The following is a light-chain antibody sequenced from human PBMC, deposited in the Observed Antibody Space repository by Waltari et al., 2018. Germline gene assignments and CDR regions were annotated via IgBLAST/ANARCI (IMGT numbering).Light chain of an antibody. V-gene: IGKV3-20*01. CDR1: EGVSRA. CDR2: VAS. Sequence: EIVLTQSPGTLSLSVGERATVSCRASEGVSRALAWYQQKPGQAPRLLIYVASTRATGIPDRFSGSGSGTDFSLTISRLEPDDFAVYYCQHYLRLPVTFGQGTTVEI. J-gene: IGKJ1*01. CDR3: QHYLRLPVT.